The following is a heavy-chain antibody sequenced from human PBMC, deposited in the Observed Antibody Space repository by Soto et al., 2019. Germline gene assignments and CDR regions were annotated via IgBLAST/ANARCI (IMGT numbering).Heavy chain of an antibody. Sequence: ASVKVSCKASGYTFTSYGISWVRQAPGQGLEWMGWISAYNGNTNYAQKLQGRVTMTTDTSTSTAYMELRSLRSDDTAVYYCAGGNYDILTGYYTFDYWGQGNLVTVSS. V-gene: IGHV1-18*01. CDR2: ISAYNGNT. CDR3: AGGNYDILTGYYTFDY. CDR1: GYTFTSYG. D-gene: IGHD3-9*01. J-gene: IGHJ4*02.